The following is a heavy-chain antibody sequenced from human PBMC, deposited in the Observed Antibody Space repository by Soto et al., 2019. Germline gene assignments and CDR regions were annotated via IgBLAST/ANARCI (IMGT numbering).Heavy chain of an antibody. J-gene: IGHJ4*02. CDR3: ERTNRIAARVDY. D-gene: IGHD6-6*01. CDR1: GGSISSYY. Sequence: SETLSLTCTVSGGSISSYYWSWIRQPPGKGLEWIGYIYYSGSTNYNPSLKSRVTISVDTSKNQFSLKLSSVTAADTAVYYCERTNRIAARVDYWGQGTLVTVSS. CDR2: IYYSGST. V-gene: IGHV4-59*01.